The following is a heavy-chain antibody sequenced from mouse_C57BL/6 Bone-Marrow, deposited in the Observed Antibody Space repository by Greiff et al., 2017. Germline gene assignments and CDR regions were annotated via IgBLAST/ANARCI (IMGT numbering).Heavy chain of an antibody. CDR2: ISDGGSYT. D-gene: IGHD1-1*01. CDR3: ARDRGNYYGSSYYFDY. J-gene: IGHJ2*01. CDR1: GFTFSSYA. Sequence: EVKLVESGGGLVKPGGSLKLSCAASGFTFSSYAMSWVRQTPEKRLAWVATISDGGSYTYYPDNVKGRCTIARDNAKNNLYLQMSHLKSEDTAMYYCARDRGNYYGSSYYFDYWGQGTTLTVSS. V-gene: IGHV5-4*01.